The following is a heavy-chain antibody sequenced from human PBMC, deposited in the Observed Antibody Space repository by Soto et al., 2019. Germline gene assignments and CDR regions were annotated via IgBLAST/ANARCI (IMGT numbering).Heavy chain of an antibody. Sequence: EVQLVESGGGLVQSGGSLRLSCAASGFTFSSYWMSWVRQGPGKGPEWVANIKQDGSEIYYVDSVKGRFTISRDNAKSSLYLQMTSLSAEDTAVYLCAKSLSAIPGDSWGQGTLVTVSS. D-gene: IGHD2-2*01. CDR3: AKSLSAIPGDS. J-gene: IGHJ4*02. V-gene: IGHV3-7*03. CDR2: IKQDGSEI. CDR1: GFTFSSYW.